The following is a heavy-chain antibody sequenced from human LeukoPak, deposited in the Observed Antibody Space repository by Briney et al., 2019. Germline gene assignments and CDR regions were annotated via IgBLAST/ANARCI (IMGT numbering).Heavy chain of an antibody. V-gene: IGHV3-21*01. CDR2: ISSGSTYI. J-gene: IGHJ4*02. Sequence: GGSLRLSCAASGFTFSDSSMNWVRQAPGKGLEWVSSISSGSTYIYYADSVKGRFTISRDNAKNSLYLQMNSLRAEDTAVYYCAREVLMGPRYFDYWGQGTLVTVSS. CDR1: GFTFSDSS. D-gene: IGHD3-10*01. CDR3: AREVLMGPRYFDY.